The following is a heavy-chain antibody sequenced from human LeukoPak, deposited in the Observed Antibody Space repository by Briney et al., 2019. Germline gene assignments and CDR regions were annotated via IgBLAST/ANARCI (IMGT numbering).Heavy chain of an antibody. D-gene: IGHD6-19*01. J-gene: IGHJ4*02. CDR3: ARSSLAVAGSVFDY. V-gene: IGHV1-18*01. Sequence: ASVKVSCKASGYTFTSYDISWVRQAPGQGLEWMGWISTYNGNTHYAQKLQGRVTMTTDTSTGTAYMELRSLRSDDTAVYYCARSSLAVAGSVFDYWGQGTLVTVSS. CDR2: ISTYNGNT. CDR1: GYTFTSYD.